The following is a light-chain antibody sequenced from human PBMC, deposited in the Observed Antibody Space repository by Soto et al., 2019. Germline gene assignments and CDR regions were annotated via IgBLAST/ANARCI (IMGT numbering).Light chain of an antibody. CDR3: QQCYSSPRT. CDR2: AAS. J-gene: IGKJ1*01. Sequence: DIQMTQSPSTLSAGVGDRVTITCRASQRISTYLNWYQQKPGKAPTLLIYAASSLQRGVPSRVSGGGSGTDFTLHINTLQPEDFATYFCQQCYSSPRTFGQGTKVEIK. CDR1: QRISTY. V-gene: IGKV1-39*01.